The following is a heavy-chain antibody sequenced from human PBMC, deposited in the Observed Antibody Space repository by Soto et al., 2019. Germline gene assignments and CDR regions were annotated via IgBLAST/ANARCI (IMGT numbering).Heavy chain of an antibody. D-gene: IGHD1-7*01. Sequence: SETLSLTCTVSGGSISSYYWSWIRQPPGKGLEWIGYIYYSGSTNYNPSLKSRVTISVDTSKNQFSLKLSSVTAADTAVYYCARQSEYITGTTIGLDYWGQGTLVTVSS. CDR1: GGSISSYY. V-gene: IGHV4-59*08. CDR3: ARQSEYITGTTIGLDY. J-gene: IGHJ4*02. CDR2: IYYSGST.